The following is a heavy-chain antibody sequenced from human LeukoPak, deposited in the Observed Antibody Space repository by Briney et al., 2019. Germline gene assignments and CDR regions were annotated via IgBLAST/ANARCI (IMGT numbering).Heavy chain of an antibody. CDR3: AKEVVTATNYHYGMDV. CDR2: ITRDGGST. CDR1: GFTFSSYS. Sequence: GGSLRLSCAASGFTFSSYSMNWVRQAPGKGLEWVSLITRDGGSTYYADSVKGRFTISRDNSKNSLYLQMNSLRTEDTALYHCAKEVVTATNYHYGMDVWGQGTTVTVSS. D-gene: IGHD2-21*02. J-gene: IGHJ6*02. V-gene: IGHV3-43*01.